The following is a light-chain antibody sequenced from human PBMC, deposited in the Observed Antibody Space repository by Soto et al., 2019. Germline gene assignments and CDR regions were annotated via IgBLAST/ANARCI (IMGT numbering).Light chain of an antibody. CDR2: GAS. J-gene: IGKJ1*01. V-gene: IGKV3-15*01. CDR3: QQYNSWPRA. CDR1: QSVSSN. Sequence: EIVMTQSPASLSVSPGERATLSCRASQSVSSNLAWYQQKPGQAPKLLIYGASTRATGIPARFSGSGSGTEFTLTISSLQSVDFAVYYCQQYNSWPRAFGQGTKVEIK.